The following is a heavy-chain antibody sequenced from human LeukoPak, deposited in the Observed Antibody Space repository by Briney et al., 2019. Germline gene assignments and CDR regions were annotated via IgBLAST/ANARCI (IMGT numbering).Heavy chain of an antibody. J-gene: IGHJ3*02. D-gene: IGHD3/OR15-3a*01. V-gene: IGHV4-59*01. CDR1: GGSISSYY. CDR3: ARSPAWDWAFDI. CDR2: IYYSGST. Sequence: PSETLSLTCTVSGGSISSYYWSWIRQPPGKGLEWIGYIYYSGSTNYNPSLKSRVTISVDTSKNQFSLKLSSVTAADTAVYYCARSPAWDWAFDIWGQGTMVTVSS.